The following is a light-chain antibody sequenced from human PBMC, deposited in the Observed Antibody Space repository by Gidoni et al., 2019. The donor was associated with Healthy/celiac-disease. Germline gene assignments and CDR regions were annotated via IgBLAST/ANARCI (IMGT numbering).Light chain of an antibody. CDR3: QQRSNWPET. J-gene: IGKJ1*01. CDR1: QSVSRY. Sequence: EIGLTQAPATLSLSPGVRATLSCRSSQSVSRYLAWYQQKPGQAPRLLIYDATNRATGIPARFSGSESATDFTLTICSLQPVYFAVYYCQQRSNWPETFXQXTKVEIK. CDR2: DAT. V-gene: IGKV3-11*01.